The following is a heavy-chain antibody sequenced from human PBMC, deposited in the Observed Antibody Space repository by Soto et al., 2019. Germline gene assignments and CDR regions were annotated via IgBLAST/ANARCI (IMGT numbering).Heavy chain of an antibody. D-gene: IGHD6-19*01. CDR2: ISYDGSNK. J-gene: IGHJ4*02. Sequence: QVHLVESGGGVVQPGRSLRLSCAASGFTFSSYAMHWVRQAPGKGLEWVAAISYDGSNKYYTDSVKGRFAVSRDNSMDTLYLQMNSLTSEDTAVYYCGRTLAVAGSGPDYWGQGTLVTVSS. CDR1: GFTFSSYA. CDR3: GRTLAVAGSGPDY. V-gene: IGHV3-30*09.